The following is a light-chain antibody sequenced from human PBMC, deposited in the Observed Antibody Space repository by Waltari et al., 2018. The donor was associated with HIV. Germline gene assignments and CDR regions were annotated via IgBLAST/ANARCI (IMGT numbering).Light chain of an antibody. J-gene: IGLJ2*01. V-gene: IGLV2-14*03. CDR3: SSFTKDFTVI. CDR2: EVD. CDR1: DSDFGYSTF. Sequence: SVVTQPASVSGFPGPSVTISCTGTDSDFGYSTFVSWYQQHPGKAPKVILFEVDSRAAGVDDRFSGSKSGNTASLTISGLRTEDEANYYCSSFTKDFTVIFGGGTKVTIL.